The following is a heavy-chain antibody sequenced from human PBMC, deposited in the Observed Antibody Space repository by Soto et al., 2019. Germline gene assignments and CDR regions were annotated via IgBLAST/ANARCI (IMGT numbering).Heavy chain of an antibody. CDR3: ARDLLPVAGVWFDP. Sequence: SVKVSCKASGGTFSSYAISWVRQAPGQGLEWMGGIIPIFGTANYAQKFQGRVTITADESTSTAYMELSSLRSEDTAVYYCARDLLPVAGVWFDPWGQGSLVTVSS. D-gene: IGHD6-19*01. J-gene: IGHJ5*02. CDR2: IIPIFGTA. V-gene: IGHV1-69*13. CDR1: GGTFSSYA.